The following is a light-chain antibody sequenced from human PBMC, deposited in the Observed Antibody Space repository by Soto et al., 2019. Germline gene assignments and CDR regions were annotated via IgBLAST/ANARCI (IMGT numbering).Light chain of an antibody. J-gene: IGLJ2*01. CDR3: VAWDDSLNGVV. V-gene: IGLV1-44*01. Sequence: QSALTQPPSASGAPGQRVPISCSGSSSNIGSNTVNWYQQLPGTAPKLLIYSNSQRPSGVPDRFSGSKSGTSASLAISGLQSEDEADYYCVAWDDSLNGVVFGGGTKLTVL. CDR1: SSNIGSNT. CDR2: SNS.